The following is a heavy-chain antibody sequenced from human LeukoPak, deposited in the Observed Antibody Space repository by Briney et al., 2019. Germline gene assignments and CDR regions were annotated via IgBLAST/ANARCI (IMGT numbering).Heavy chain of an antibody. CDR3: ARAAITAYYMDV. CDR2: IYYSGGT. Sequence: PGGSLRLSCAASGFTVSSNYMSWIRQPPGKGLEWIGYIYYSGGTNYNPSLKSRVTISVDTSKNQFSLKLSSVTAADTAVYYCARAAITAYYMDVWGKGTTVTVSS. CDR1: GFTVSSNY. V-gene: IGHV4-59*02. D-gene: IGHD1-20*01. J-gene: IGHJ6*03.